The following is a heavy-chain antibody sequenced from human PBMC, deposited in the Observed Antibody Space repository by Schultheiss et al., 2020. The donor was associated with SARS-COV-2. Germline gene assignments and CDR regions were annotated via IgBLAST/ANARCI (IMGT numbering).Heavy chain of an antibody. CDR2: IIPSGGST. CDR3: ASDVFRAVAVHY. D-gene: IGHD6-19*01. J-gene: IGHJ4*02. Sequence: ASVKVSCKASGYSFTSYYMHWVRQAPGQGLEWMGIIIPSGGSTTYAQKFQGRVTMTRDTSTSTVYMELSSLRSEDTAVYYCASDVFRAVAVHYWGQGTLVTVSS. V-gene: IGHV1-46*01. CDR1: GYSFTSYY.